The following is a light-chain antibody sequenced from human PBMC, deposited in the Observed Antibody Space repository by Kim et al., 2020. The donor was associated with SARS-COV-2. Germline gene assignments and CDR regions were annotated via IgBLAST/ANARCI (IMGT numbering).Light chain of an antibody. J-gene: IGLJ2*01. CDR2: QDS. CDR3: QAWDSSTVV. CDR1: KLGDKY. V-gene: IGLV3-1*01. Sequence: SYELTQPPSVSVSPGQTASITCSGDKLGDKYACWYQQKPGQSPVLCIYQDSKRPSGIPERFSGSNSGNTATLTISGTQAMDEADYYCQAWDSSTVVFGGGTQLTVL.